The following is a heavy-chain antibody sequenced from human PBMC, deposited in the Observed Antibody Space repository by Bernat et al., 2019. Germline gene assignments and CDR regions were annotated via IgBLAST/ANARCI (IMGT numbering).Heavy chain of an antibody. Sequence: EVQLVESGGGLIQPGGSLRLSCAASGFPVSSNHMSWVRQAPGKGLEWVSVIYSGGNTVHADSVKGRFTISRDNSKNTLNLQMNSLRTEDTAVYYCATSIAAAGMGYFQHWGQGTLVTVSS. D-gene: IGHD6-13*01. CDR1: GFPVSSNH. V-gene: IGHV3-53*01. J-gene: IGHJ1*01. CDR2: IYSGGNT. CDR3: ATSIAAAGMGYFQH.